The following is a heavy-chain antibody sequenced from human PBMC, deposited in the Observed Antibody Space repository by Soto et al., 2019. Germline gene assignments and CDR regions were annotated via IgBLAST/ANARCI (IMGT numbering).Heavy chain of an antibody. CDR2: ISSDGNHK. Sequence: QVQLVESGGGVVQPGRSLRLSCAASGFSVSAYTVHWVRQAPGKGLEWVAVISSDGNHKYYTDSVKGRIAISRDTSTNTVFLQMNSLGPEDTAVYYCARLEQPLFEYWGQGTLVTVSS. J-gene: IGHJ4*02. CDR3: ARLEQPLFEY. CDR1: GFSVSAYT. V-gene: IGHV3-30*09. D-gene: IGHD1-1*01.